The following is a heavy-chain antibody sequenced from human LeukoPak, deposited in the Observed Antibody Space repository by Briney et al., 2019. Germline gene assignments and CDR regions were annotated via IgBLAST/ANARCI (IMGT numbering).Heavy chain of an antibody. CDR1: GFTFSSYA. CDR3: AKVGGGPRALGWYFDY. D-gene: IGHD4-23*01. V-gene: IGHV3-23*01. CDR2: ISGSGGST. Sequence: GGSLRLSCAASGFTFSSYAMSWVRQAPGKGLEWVSAISGSGGSTYYADSVKGRFTISRDNSKNTLYLQMNSLRAEDTAVYYCAKVGGGPRALGWYFDYWGQGTLVTVSS. J-gene: IGHJ4*02.